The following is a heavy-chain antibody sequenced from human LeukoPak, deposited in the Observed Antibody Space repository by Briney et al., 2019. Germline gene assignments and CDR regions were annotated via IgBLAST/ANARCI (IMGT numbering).Heavy chain of an antibody. CDR3: ARTTSLRGFWSGYYVY. D-gene: IGHD3-3*01. Sequence: ASVKVSCKASGGTFSSYAISWVRQAPGQGLEWMGIINPSGGSTSYAQKFQGRVTMTRDTSTSTVYMELSSLRSEDTAVYYCARTTSLRGFWSGYYVYWGQGTLVTVSS. CDR2: INPSGGST. V-gene: IGHV1-46*01. CDR1: GGTFSSYA. J-gene: IGHJ4*02.